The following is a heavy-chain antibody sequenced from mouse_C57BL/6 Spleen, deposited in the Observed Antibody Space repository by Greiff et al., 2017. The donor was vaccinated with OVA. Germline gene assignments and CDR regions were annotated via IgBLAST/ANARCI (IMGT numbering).Heavy chain of an antibody. V-gene: IGHV1-82*01. CDR2: IYPGDGDT. J-gene: IGHJ3*01. CDR3: AREGIYDYDVLAY. Sequence: QVTLKVSGPELVKPGASVKISCKASGYAFSSSWMNWVKQRPGQGLEWIGRIYPGDGDTNYNGKFKGKATLTADKSSSTAYMQLSSLTSEDSAVYFCAREGIYDYDVLAYWGQGTLVTVSA. D-gene: IGHD2-4*01. CDR1: GYAFSSSW.